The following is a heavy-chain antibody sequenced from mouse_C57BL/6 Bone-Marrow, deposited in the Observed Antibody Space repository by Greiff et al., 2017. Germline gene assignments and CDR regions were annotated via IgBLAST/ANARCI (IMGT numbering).Heavy chain of an antibody. D-gene: IGHD1-1*01. Sequence: QVQLQQSGPELVKPGASVKISCKASGYAFSSSCMNWVKQRPGKGLEWIGRIYPGDGDTNYNGPFTGKATLTADNSSSTAYMQLSSLTSEDAAVYVCAGEEELLLQSFAYWGQGTLGTVSA. V-gene: IGHV1-82*01. CDR3: AGEEELLLQSFAY. CDR2: IYPGDGDT. J-gene: IGHJ3*01. CDR1: GYAFSSSC.